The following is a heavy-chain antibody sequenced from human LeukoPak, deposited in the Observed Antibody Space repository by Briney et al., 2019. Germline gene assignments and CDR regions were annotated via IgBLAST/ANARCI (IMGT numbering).Heavy chain of an antibody. CDR1: GFTFRSYG. CDR2: IWYDGSNK. D-gene: IGHD3-10*01. V-gene: IGHV3-33*01. CDR3: ARDSGYYGSANYFDY. Sequence: GGSLRPSCAASGFTFRSYGMHWVRQAPGKGLEWVAVIWYDGSNKYYADSVKGRFTISRDNSKNTLYLQMNSLRAEDTAVYYCARDSGYYGSANYFDYWGQGTLVTVSS. J-gene: IGHJ4*02.